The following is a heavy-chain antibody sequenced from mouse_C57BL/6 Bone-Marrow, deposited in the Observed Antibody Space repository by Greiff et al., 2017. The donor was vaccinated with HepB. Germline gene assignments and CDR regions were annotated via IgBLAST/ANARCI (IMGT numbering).Heavy chain of an antibody. D-gene: IGHD2-10*01. J-gene: IGHJ1*03. CDR1: GYTFTDYY. CDR2: IFPGSGST. Sequence: QVQLQQSGPELVKPGASVKISCKASGYTFTDYYINWVKQRPGQGLEWIGWIFPGSGSTYYNEKFKGKATLTVDKSSSTAYMLLSSLTSEDSAVYFGARSYYGNFPYWYVDVWGTGTTVTVSS. V-gene: IGHV1-75*01. CDR3: ARSYYGNFPYWYVDV.